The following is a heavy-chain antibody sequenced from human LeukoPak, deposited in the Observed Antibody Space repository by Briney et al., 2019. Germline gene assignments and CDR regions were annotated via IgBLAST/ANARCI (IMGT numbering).Heavy chain of an antibody. V-gene: IGHV3-23*01. CDR3: AKDPYSYGSEYDP. CDR2: ISGSGGST. D-gene: IGHD5-18*01. Sequence: GGSLRLSCAASGFSFSSYAMSWVRQAPGKGLGWVSAISGSGGSTYYADSVKGRFTISRDNSKNTLYLQMNSLRAEDTAVYYCAKDPYSYGSEYDPWGQGTLVTVSS. CDR1: GFSFSSYA. J-gene: IGHJ5*02.